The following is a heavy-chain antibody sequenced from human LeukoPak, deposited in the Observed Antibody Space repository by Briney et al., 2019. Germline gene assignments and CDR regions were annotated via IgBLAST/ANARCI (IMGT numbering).Heavy chain of an antibody. CDR2: IIPIFVTA. V-gene: IGHV1-69*01. J-gene: IGHJ4*02. Sequence: SVNVSCKHSGGTFSSYAISWVRPAPGQGLEWMGGIIPIFVTANYAQKFQGRVTSTADESTSTAYMELSSLRSEDTAVYYCARVGSDCSSTSGYNDYWGQGTLVTVSS. CDR3: ARVGSDCSSTSGYNDY. D-gene: IGHD2-2*02. CDR1: GGTFSSYA.